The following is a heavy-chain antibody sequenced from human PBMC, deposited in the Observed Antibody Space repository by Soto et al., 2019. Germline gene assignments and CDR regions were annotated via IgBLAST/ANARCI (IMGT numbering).Heavy chain of an antibody. J-gene: IGHJ4*02. Sequence: GGSLRLSCAASGFTFSDYYMSWIRQAPGKGLEWVSYISSSSSYTNYADSVKGRFTISRDNAKNSPYLQMNSLRAEDTAVYYCAGTSGSYLNPDYWGQGTLVTVSS. V-gene: IGHV3-11*06. CDR2: ISSSSSYT. D-gene: IGHD1-26*01. CDR1: GFTFSDYY. CDR3: AGTSGSYLNPDY.